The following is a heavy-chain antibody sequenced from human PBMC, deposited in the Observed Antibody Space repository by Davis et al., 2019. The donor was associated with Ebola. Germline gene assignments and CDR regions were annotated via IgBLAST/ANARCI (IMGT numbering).Heavy chain of an antibody. D-gene: IGHD3-22*01. J-gene: IGHJ4*02. CDR3: ARDKGYYDSSGYSFDY. CDR1: GFTFSSYW. Sequence: GESLKISCAASGFTFSSYWMSWVRQAPGKGLEWVANIKQDGSEKYYVDSVKGRFTISRDNAKNSLYLQMNSLRAEDTAVYYCARDKGYYDSSGYSFDYWGQGTLVTVSS. CDR2: IKQDGSEK. V-gene: IGHV3-7*01.